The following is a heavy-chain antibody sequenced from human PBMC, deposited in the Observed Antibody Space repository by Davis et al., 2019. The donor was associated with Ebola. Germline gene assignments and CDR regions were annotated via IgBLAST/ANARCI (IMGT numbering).Heavy chain of an antibody. CDR2: ISYDGSNK. J-gene: IGHJ6*02. CDR3: ARRSRLYGGNLNYYYYGMDV. D-gene: IGHD4-23*01. V-gene: IGHV3-30*04. CDR1: GFTFSSYA. Sequence: PGGSLRLSCAASGFTFSSYAMHWVRQAPGKGLEWVAVISYDGSNKYYADSVKGRFTISRDNSKNTLYLQMNSLRAEDTAVYYCARRSRLYGGNLNYYYYGMDVWGQGTTVTVSS.